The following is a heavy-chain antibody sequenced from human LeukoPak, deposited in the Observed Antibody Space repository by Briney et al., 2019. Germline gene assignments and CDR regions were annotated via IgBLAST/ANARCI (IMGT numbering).Heavy chain of an antibody. V-gene: IGHV3-23*01. D-gene: IGHD3-10*01. J-gene: IGHJ4*02. CDR2: ISERGGST. CDR1: GISLSNDA. Sequence: GGSLRLSCVVSGISLSNDAMTWVRQAPGKGLEWVSYISERGGSTTYADSVKGRFTISRDTSLNTLYLQMNNLRGEDTAVYFCAKRGVVIRGILVIGYHQEAYHYDFWGQGVLVTVSS. CDR3: AKRGVVIRGILVIGYHQEAYHYDF.